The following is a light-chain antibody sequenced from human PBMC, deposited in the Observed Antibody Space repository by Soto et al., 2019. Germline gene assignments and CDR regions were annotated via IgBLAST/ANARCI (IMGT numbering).Light chain of an antibody. CDR3: QQYNYNPWT. J-gene: IGKJ1*01. V-gene: IGKV1-5*03. CDR2: KAS. Sequence: DIQMTQSPSTLSGSVGDRVTITCRASQTISSWLAWYQQKPGKAPKLLIYKASSLESGVPSRFSGSGSGTEFTLTISSLQPDDFATYYCQQYNYNPWTFGQGTKVDI. CDR1: QTISSW.